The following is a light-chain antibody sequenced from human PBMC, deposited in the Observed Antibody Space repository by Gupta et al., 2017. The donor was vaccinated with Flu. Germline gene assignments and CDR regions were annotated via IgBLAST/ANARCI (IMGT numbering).Light chain of an antibody. CDR1: SGDVGRYNY. CDR2: IVT. J-gene: IGLJ3*02. Sequence: TSGDVGRYNYVSWYQQHPGKVPKLLIYIVTERPSGVSNRFSGSKSGNTASLTISGLQAEDEADYYCSSYTDSTTWVFGGGTKLTVL. V-gene: IGLV2-14*03. CDR3: SSYTDSTTWV.